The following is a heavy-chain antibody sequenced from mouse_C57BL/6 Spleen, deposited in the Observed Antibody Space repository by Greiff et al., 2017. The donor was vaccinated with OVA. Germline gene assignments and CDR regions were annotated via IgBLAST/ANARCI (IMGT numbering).Heavy chain of an antibody. CDR1: GYAFSSSW. D-gene: IGHD1-1*01. Sequence: VQLQPSGPELVKPGASVKISCKASGYAFSSSWMNWVKQRPGKGLEWIGRIYPGDGDTNYNGKFKGKATLTADKSSSTAYMQLSSLTSEDSAVYFCARAYGSGHWYFEVWGTGTTVTVSS. V-gene: IGHV1-82*01. J-gene: IGHJ1*03. CDR3: ARAYGSGHWYFEV. CDR2: IYPGDGDT.